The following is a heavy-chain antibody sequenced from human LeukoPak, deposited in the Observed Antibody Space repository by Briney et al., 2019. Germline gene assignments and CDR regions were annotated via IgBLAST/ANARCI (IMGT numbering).Heavy chain of an antibody. V-gene: IGHV4-30-2*01. CDR2: IHHSGST. CDR3: ARTPIFGVVIGY. Sequence: SQTLSLTCTVSGGSISSGDYYWSWIRQPPGKGLEWIGYIHHSGSTYYNPSLKSRVTILVDRSKNQFSLELSSVTAADTAVYYCARTPIFGVVIGYWGQGTLVTVSS. CDR1: GGSISSGDYY. D-gene: IGHD3-3*02. J-gene: IGHJ4*02.